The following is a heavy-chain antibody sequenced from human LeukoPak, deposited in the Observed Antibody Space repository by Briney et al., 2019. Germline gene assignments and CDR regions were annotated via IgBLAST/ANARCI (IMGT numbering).Heavy chain of an antibody. CDR1: GGTLSSYA. D-gene: IGHD2-21*02. V-gene: IGHV1-69*05. J-gene: IGHJ6*02. CDR2: IIPIFGTA. CDR3: ARDTPLAYCGGDCYSYYYYGMDV. Sequence: GASVKVSCKASGGTLSSYAISWVRQAPGQGLEWMGGIIPIFGTANYAQKFQGRVTMTRDTSTSTVYMELSSLRSEDTAVYYCARDTPLAYCGGDCYSYYYYGMDVWGQGTTVTVSS.